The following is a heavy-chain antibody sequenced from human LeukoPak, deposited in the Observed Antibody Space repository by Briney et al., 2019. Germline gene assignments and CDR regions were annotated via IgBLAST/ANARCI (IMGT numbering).Heavy chain of an antibody. D-gene: IGHD3-22*01. CDR2: INWNSGSV. CDR3: AKGTGGYYGPFDS. Sequence: GRSLRLSCAASGFTFDDYALLWVRQAPGKGLEWVSGINWNSGSVDFADSVKGRFTTSRDNAKNSLYLQMNSLRAEDTALYYCAKGTGGYYGPFDSWGQGTLVTVSS. V-gene: IGHV3-9*01. J-gene: IGHJ4*02. CDR1: GFTFDDYA.